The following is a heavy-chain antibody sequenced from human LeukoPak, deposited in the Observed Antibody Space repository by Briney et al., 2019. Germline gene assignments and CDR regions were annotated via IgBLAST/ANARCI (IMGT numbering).Heavy chain of an antibody. Sequence: GGSLRLSCAASGFTFSSYAMSWVRQAPGKGLEWVSAISGSGGSTYYADSAKGRFTISRDNSKNTLYLQMNSLRAEDTAVYYCAKEEDAVVTALVNYWGQGTLVTVSS. CDR1: GFTFSSYA. CDR2: ISGSGGST. J-gene: IGHJ4*02. V-gene: IGHV3-23*01. CDR3: AKEEDAVVTALVNY. D-gene: IGHD2-21*02.